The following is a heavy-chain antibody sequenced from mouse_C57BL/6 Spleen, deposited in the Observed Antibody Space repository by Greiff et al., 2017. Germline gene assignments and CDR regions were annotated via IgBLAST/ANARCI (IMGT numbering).Heavy chain of an antibody. CDR3: ARDSSGSRYAMDY. Sequence: QVQLQQSGPELVKPGASVKISCKASGYAFSSSWLNWVKQRPGKGLEWIGRIYPGDGDTNYNGKFKGKATLTADKSSSTAYMQLSSLTSEDSAVYFCARDSSGSRYAMDYWGQGTSVTVSS. J-gene: IGHJ4*01. CDR1: GYAFSSSW. V-gene: IGHV1-82*01. D-gene: IGHD3-2*02. CDR2: IYPGDGDT.